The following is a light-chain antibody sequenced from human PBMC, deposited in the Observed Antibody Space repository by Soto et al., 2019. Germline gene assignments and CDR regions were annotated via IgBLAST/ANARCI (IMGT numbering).Light chain of an antibody. CDR3: QQRSNWPSIT. Sequence: EIVLTQSPATLSLSPGERATLPCRASQSVSSYLAWYQQKPGQAPRLLIYDASNRATGIPARFSGSGSGTDFTLTINSLEPEDFAVYYCQQRSNWPSITFGQGTRLEN. J-gene: IGKJ5*01. CDR2: DAS. V-gene: IGKV3-11*01. CDR1: QSVSSY.